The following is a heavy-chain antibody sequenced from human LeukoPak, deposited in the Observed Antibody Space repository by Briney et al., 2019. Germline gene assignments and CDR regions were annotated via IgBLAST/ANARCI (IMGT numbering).Heavy chain of an antibody. CDR2: IRSKANNYAT. CDR3: IRXAXSGSYYGFDV. Sequence: GGSLRLSCAASGFTFSGSTMHWVRQASGKGLEWVGRIRSKANNYATAYSTSVKGRFTLSRDDSKNTAYLQMNSLKTEDTAVYYCIRXAXSGSYYGFDVWGQGATVTVSS. CDR1: GFTFSGST. D-gene: IGHD1-26*01. J-gene: IGHJ6*02. V-gene: IGHV3-73*01.